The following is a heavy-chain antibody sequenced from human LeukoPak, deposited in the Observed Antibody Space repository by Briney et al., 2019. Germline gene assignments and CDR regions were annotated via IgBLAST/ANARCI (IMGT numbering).Heavy chain of an antibody. CDR2: ISWNSGST. D-gene: IGHD4-17*01. CDR1: GFTFDDYA. V-gene: IGHV3-9*01. CDR3: AKDLATVTTPYYYYGMDV. J-gene: IGHJ6*02. Sequence: GRSLRLSCAASGFTFDDYAMHWVRQAPGKGLEWVSGISWNSGSTGYADSVKGRFTISRDNAKNSLYLQMNSLRAEDTALYYCAKDLATVTTPYYYYGMDVWGQGTTVTVSS.